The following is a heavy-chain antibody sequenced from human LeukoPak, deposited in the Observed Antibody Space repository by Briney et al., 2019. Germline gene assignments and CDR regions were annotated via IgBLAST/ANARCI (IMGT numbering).Heavy chain of an antibody. J-gene: IGHJ4*02. Sequence: GGSLRLSCAASGFTLSSYAMSWVRQAPGKGLEWVSAISGSGGSTYCADSVKGRFTISRDNSKNTLYLQMNSLRAEDTAVYYCAKVLRFLHYFDYWGQGTLVTVSS. V-gene: IGHV3-23*01. CDR2: ISGSGGST. D-gene: IGHD5/OR15-5a*01. CDR1: GFTLSSYA. CDR3: AKVLRFLHYFDY.